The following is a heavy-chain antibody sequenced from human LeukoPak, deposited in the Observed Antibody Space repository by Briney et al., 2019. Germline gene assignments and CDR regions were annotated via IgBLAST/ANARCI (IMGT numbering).Heavy chain of an antibody. V-gene: IGHV3-30*02. CDR2: IRSDGRSK. CDR1: GFTFNNYG. Sequence: GGSLRLSCAASGFTFNNYGMHWVRQAPGKGLEWVAFIRSDGRSKNYADSVKGRFTISRDNSKNTLSLRMNSLRAEDTAVYYCAKDASSSWRWGAFDIWGQGIVVTVSS. J-gene: IGHJ3*02. CDR3: AKDASSSWRWGAFDI. D-gene: IGHD6-13*01.